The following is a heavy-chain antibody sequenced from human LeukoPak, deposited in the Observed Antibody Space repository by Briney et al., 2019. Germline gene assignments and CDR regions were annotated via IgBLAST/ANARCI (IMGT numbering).Heavy chain of an antibody. Sequence: SETLSLTCTVSGDSISSYYWSWIRQSPGKGLEWIGYIYYSGSTNYNPTLKSRVTISVDTSKNQFSLNLSSVTAADTAVYYCAKGYCRGGGCYAYSFDYWGQGTLVTVSS. D-gene: IGHD2-15*01. J-gene: IGHJ4*02. CDR1: GDSISSYY. V-gene: IGHV4-59*01. CDR2: IYYSGST. CDR3: AKGYCRGGGCYAYSFDY.